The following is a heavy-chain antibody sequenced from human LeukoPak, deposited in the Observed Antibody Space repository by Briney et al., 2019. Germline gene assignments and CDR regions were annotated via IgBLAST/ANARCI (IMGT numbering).Heavy chain of an antibody. Sequence: ASVKVSCKASGGTFSSWAISWVRQAPGQGLEWMGRIIPILGIANYAQKFQGRDTITADKSTSTAYMELSSLRSEDTAVYYCAGDYYGSGSLLRFDPWGQGTLVTVSS. CDR1: GGTFSSWA. V-gene: IGHV1-69*04. D-gene: IGHD3-10*01. CDR3: AGDYYGSGSLLRFDP. CDR2: IIPILGIA. J-gene: IGHJ5*02.